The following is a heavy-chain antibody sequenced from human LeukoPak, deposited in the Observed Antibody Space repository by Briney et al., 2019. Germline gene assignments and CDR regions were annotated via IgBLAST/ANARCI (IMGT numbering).Heavy chain of an antibody. CDR3: ARGLQWELHLPPGY. D-gene: IGHD1-26*01. J-gene: IGHJ4*02. CDR2: ISGSGGST. V-gene: IGHV3-23*01. Sequence: PGGSLRLSCAASGFTFSSYVMSWVRQAPGKGLEWVSAISGSGGSTYYVDSVKGRFTISRDNSKNALYLQMNNLRAEDTAVYYCARGLQWELHLPPGYWGQGTLVTVSS. CDR1: GFTFSSYV.